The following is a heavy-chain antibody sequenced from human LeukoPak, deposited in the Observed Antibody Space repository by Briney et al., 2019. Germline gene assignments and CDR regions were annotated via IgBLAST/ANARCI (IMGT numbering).Heavy chain of an antibody. CDR2: ISSSGSTI. D-gene: IGHD2-15*01. Sequence: GGSLRLSCAASGFTFSSYEMNWVRQAPGKGLEWGSYISSSGSTIYYADSVKGRFTISRDNAKNSLYLQMNSLRAEDTAVYYCAGAADCSGGSCYYYYMDVWGKGTTVTVSS. J-gene: IGHJ6*03. V-gene: IGHV3-48*03. CDR3: AGAADCSGGSCYYYYMDV. CDR1: GFTFSSYE.